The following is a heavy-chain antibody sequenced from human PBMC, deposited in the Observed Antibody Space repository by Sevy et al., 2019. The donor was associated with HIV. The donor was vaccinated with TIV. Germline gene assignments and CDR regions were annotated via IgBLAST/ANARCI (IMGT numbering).Heavy chain of an antibody. Sequence: GGSLRLSCEVSGFTFSNYWMTWVRQAPGKGLEWVANIKEDGSDKYYGDSVKGRFSLSRDNAKISLYLQMDSLRAEDTAVYYCVRDGLASATDFDYWGQGTLVTVSS. CDR3: VRDGLASATDFDY. CDR2: IKEDGSDK. CDR1: GFTFSNYW. D-gene: IGHD2-15*01. J-gene: IGHJ4*02. V-gene: IGHV3-7*01.